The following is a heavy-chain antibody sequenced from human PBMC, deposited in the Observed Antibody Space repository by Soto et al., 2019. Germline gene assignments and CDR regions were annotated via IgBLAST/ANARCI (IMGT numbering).Heavy chain of an antibody. Sequence: HHGGSLRLSCAASGLTVSIKYMSWVRKDTGKGLEWVSLIQSGGPTYYADSVKGRFTISRDTPENTVHLQMDSLRAEDTAVYYCARYDVLCDGSRCYGVVLDVWGKGTTVTVSS. CDR2: IQSGGPT. J-gene: IGHJ6*04. CDR3: ARYDVLCDGSRCYGVVLDV. D-gene: IGHD2-15*01. CDR1: GLTVSIKY. V-gene: IGHV3-66*01.